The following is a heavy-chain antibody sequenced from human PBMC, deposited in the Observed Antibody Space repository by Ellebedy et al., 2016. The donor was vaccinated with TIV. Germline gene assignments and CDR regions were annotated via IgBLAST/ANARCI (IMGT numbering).Heavy chain of an antibody. CDR3: ARLGSGLTRDSHWYFDL. CDR1: GGSISSSSYY. V-gene: IGHV4-39*07. Sequence: MPSETLSLTCTVSGGSISSSSYYWGWIRQPPGKGLEWIGSIYYSGSTYYNPSLTSRVTISVATSKNQFSLKLSSVASSDTAVYYCARLGSGLTRDSHWYFDLWGRGTLLTVSS. D-gene: IGHD3-10*01. CDR2: IYYSGST. J-gene: IGHJ2*01.